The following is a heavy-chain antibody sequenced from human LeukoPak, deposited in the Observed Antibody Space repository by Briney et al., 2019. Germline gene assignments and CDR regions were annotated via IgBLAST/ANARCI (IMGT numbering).Heavy chain of an antibody. CDR2: ISAYNGNT. CDR3: ARIKRYCSSTSCYVYEYYFDY. J-gene: IGHJ4*02. Sequence: ASVKVSCKASGYTFTSYGISWVRQAPGQGLEWMGWISAYNGNTNYAQKLQGRVTMTTDTSTSTAYMELRSLRSDDTAVYYCARIKRYCSSTSCYVYEYYFDYWGQGTLVTVSS. CDR1: GYTFTSYG. V-gene: IGHV1-18*01. D-gene: IGHD2-2*01.